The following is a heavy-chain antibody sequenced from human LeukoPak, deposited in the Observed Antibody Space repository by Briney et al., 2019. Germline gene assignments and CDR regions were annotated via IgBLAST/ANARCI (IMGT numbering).Heavy chain of an antibody. CDR2: LSIGNIII. V-gene: IGHV3-11*01. Sequence: GGSLRLSCEASGFNFSASYMAWIRLTPGKRLEWVSYLSIGNIIINYADSVRGRFIISRDDTKKSLYLQMNNLRIEDTAIYYCASGGDYAGVAALFRHWGQGSLVTVSS. J-gene: IGHJ4*02. D-gene: IGHD4-17*01. CDR1: GFNFSASY. CDR3: ASGGDYAGVAALFRH.